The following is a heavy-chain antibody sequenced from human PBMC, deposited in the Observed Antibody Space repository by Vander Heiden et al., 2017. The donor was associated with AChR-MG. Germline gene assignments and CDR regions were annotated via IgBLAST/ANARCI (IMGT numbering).Heavy chain of an antibody. CDR3: ARGAFGNGWFERAFEGQD. CDR2: MNPNSGNT. D-gene: IGHD6-19*01. Sequence: QVQLVQAGAEVKKPGASVKVACKASGYTFTTYHINWVRQATGQGLEWMGWMNPNSGNTGYAQKFLGRVTMTRNTSITTAYMELNSLRSEDTAVYYCARGAFGNGWFERAFEGQDWGQGTLVTVSS. V-gene: IGHV1-8*01. J-gene: IGHJ1*01. CDR1: GYTFTTYH.